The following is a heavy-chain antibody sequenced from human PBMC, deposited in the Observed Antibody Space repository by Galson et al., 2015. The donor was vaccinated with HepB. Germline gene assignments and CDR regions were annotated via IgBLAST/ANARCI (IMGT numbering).Heavy chain of an antibody. J-gene: IGHJ5*02. V-gene: IGHV1-3*01. CDR1: GYTFTSYA. Sequence: SVKVSCKASGYTFTSYAMHWVRQAPGQRLEWMGWINAGNGNTKYSQKFQGRVTITRDTSASTAYMELSSLRSEDTAVYYCALRLPELITPFDPWGQGTLVTVSS. CDR3: ALRLPELITPFDP. D-gene: IGHD1-14*01. CDR2: INAGNGNT.